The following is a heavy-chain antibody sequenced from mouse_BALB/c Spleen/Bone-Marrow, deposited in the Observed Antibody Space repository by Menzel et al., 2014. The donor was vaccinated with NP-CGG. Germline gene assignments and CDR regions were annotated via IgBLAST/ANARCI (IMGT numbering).Heavy chain of an antibody. V-gene: IGHV1-74*04. Sequence: VKLQESGAELVKPGAPVKLSCKASGYTFTRYWMNWVKQRPGRGLEWIGRIDPSDSETHYNQKFKDKATLAVDKSSSTAYIQLSSLTSEDPAVYYCARDGNYYFDYWGQGTTLTVSS. J-gene: IGHJ2*01. D-gene: IGHD2-1*01. CDR2: IDPSDSET. CDR3: ARDGNYYFDY. CDR1: GYTFTRYW.